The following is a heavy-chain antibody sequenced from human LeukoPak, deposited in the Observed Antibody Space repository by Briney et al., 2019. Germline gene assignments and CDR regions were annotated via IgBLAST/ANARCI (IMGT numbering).Heavy chain of an antibody. CDR1: GVSISSYY. V-gene: IGHV4-59*01. CDR2: ISYCGST. D-gene: IGHD1-1*01. CDR3: AREGTAGTNLNWFDP. Sequence: SETLSLTCTVSGVSISSYYWSWIRQPPRKRLQWIGYISYCGSTNFHPSLKSRVTISVDTSKNQFSLKLSSVTAADTAVYYCAREGTAGTNLNWFDPWGQGTLVSVSS. J-gene: IGHJ5*02.